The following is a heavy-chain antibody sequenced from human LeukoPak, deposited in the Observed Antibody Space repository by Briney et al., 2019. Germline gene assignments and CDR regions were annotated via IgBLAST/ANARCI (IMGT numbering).Heavy chain of an antibody. Sequence: GGSLRLSCAASGFTFSSYGMHWVRQSPGKGLEWVAVIWSDGSNKYYADSVKGRFTISRDNSKNTLYLQMNSLRAEDTAVYYCARGSGSFSGGFDYWGQGTLVTVSS. J-gene: IGHJ4*02. CDR1: GFTFSSYG. V-gene: IGHV3-33*01. CDR3: ARGSGSFSGGFDY. D-gene: IGHD1-26*01. CDR2: IWSDGSNK.